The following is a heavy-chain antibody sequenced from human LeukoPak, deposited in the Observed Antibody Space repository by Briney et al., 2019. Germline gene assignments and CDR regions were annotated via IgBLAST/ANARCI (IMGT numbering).Heavy chain of an antibody. CDR3: ARGGVIRRWRYYYYGMDV. V-gene: IGHV4-59*01. CDR2: IYYSGST. D-gene: IGHD3-10*01. CDR1: GGSISSYY. Sequence: SSETLSLTCTVSGGSISSYYWSWIRQPPGKGLEWIGYIYYSGSTNYNPSLKSRVTISVDTSKNQFSLKLSSVTAADTAVYYCARGGVIRRWRYYYYGMDVWAKGPRSPFP. J-gene: IGHJ6*02.